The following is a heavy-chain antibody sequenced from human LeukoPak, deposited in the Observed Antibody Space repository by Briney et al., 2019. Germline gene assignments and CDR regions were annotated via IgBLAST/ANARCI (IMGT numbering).Heavy chain of an antibody. Sequence: GGSLRLTCAASGFTFSNYAMSWVRQAPGKGLEWVSAISGIGGNTYYADSVKGRFNISRDNSKNTLYLQMNSLRAEDTAVYYCASDSGSSFPNYLDYWGQGTLVTVSS. CDR3: ASDSGSSFPNYLDY. V-gene: IGHV3-23*01. D-gene: IGHD6-6*01. CDR1: GFTFSNYA. CDR2: ISGIGGNT. J-gene: IGHJ4*02.